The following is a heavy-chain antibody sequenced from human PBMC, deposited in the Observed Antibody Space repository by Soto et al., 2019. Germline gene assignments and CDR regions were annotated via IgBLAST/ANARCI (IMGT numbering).Heavy chain of an antibody. V-gene: IGHV1-2*02. CDR3: ARLTHGGSRNX. CDR2: INVRTGGT. Sequence: ASVKVSCKPSGFTFTTHYIHWVRQSPGRGLEWVGFINVRTGGTKYEQIFQGSVTLTRDTSVSTAYVEVTSLTSDDTAVYYCARLTHGGSRNXRGQGAPLTASX. D-gene: IGHD3-9*01. CDR1: GFTFTTHY. J-gene: IGHJ4*02.